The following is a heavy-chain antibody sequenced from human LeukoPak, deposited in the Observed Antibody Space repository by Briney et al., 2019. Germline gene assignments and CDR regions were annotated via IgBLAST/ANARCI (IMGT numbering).Heavy chain of an antibody. V-gene: IGHV4-61*01. D-gene: IGHD6-19*01. J-gene: IGHJ3*02. CDR2: IYYSGST. CDR1: GGSVSSGTYY. Sequence: KPSETLSLTCTVSGGSVSSGTYYWSWIRQPPGKGLEWIGYIYYSGSTNYNPSLKSRVTISVDTSKNQFSLKLTSVTAADTAVYSCARVVAVAGNDAFDIWGQGTMVTVSS. CDR3: ARVVAVAGNDAFDI.